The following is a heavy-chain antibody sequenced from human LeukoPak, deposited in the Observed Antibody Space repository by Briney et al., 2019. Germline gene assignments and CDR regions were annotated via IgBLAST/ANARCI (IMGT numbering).Heavy chain of an antibody. D-gene: IGHD6-13*01. CDR3: ARDSVPPYTKVYSSSWYRGAFDI. Sequence: GSLRLSCAASGFTFSDYYMSWIRQPPGKGLEWIGSIYYSGSTYYNPSLKSRVTISVDTSKNQFSLKLSSVTAADTAVYYCARDSVPPYTKVYSSSWYRGAFDIWGQGTMATVSS. CDR1: GFTFSDYY. CDR2: IYYSGST. J-gene: IGHJ3*02. V-gene: IGHV4-38-2*02.